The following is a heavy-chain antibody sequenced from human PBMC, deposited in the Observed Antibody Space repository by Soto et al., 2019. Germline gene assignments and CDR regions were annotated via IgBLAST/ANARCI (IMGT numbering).Heavy chain of an antibody. Sequence: ASVKVSCKASGYTFTNYAMHWVRQAPGQRLEWMGWIIAGNGNTKYSQNFQGRVTITGDTSASTAYMELSSLRSEDTAVYYCARDRGDYFAYYASWGQGTLVIVSS. CDR3: ARDRGDYFAYYAS. CDR1: GYTFTNYA. D-gene: IGHD4-17*01. CDR2: IIAGNGNT. V-gene: IGHV1-3*01. J-gene: IGHJ5*02.